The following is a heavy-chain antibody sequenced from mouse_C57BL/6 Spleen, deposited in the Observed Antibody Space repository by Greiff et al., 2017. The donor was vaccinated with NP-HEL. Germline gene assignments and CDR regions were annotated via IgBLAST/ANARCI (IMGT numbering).Heavy chain of an antibody. V-gene: IGHV1-7*01. CDR3: ATITTVVATVNYYAMDY. CDR1: GYTFTSYW. J-gene: IGHJ4*01. CDR2: INPSSGYT. D-gene: IGHD1-1*01. Sequence: QVQLQQSGAELAKPGASVKLSCKASGYTFTSYWMHWVKQRPGQGLEWIGYINPSSGYTNYNQKFKDKATLTADKSSSTAYMQLSSLTYEDSAVYYCATITTVVATVNYYAMDYWGQGTSVTVSS.